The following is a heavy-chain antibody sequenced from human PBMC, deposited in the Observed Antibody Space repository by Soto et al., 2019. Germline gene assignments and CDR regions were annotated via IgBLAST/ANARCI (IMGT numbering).Heavy chain of an antibody. V-gene: IGHV3-23*01. J-gene: IGHJ2*01. CDR1: GFTFRTYA. CDR2: ISGNGDST. D-gene: IGHD3-10*01. CDR3: TKDPTLITAWYFDI. Sequence: PGGSLRLSCAASGFTFRTYAMTWVRQAPGKGLEWVSSISGNGDSTYYVDSVKGRFTVSRDNSKSTLYLQMSRVTVEDTAIYYCTKDPTLITAWYFDIWVRGTLVSVSS.